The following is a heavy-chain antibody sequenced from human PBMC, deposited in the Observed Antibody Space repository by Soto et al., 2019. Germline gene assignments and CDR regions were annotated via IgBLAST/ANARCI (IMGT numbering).Heavy chain of an antibody. CDR1: GDSVSSNSAA. J-gene: IGHJ6*03. Sequence: PSPTLSLTCVISGDSVSSNSAAWNWIRQSPSRGLEWLGRTYYRSKWYNDYAVSVKSRITINPDTSKNQFSLQLNSVTPEDTAVYYCARTYYYGSGSYPKPYYYYYMDVWGKGTTVTVSS. D-gene: IGHD3-10*01. V-gene: IGHV6-1*01. CDR3: ARTYYYGSGSYPKPYYYYYMDV. CDR2: TYYRSKWYN.